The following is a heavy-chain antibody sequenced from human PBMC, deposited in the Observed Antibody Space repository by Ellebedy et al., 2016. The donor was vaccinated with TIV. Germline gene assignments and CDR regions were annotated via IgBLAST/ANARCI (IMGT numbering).Heavy chain of an antibody. CDR1: GFSLSNARMC. Sequence: SGPTLVKPTQTLKLTCTVSGFSLSNARMCVSWIRQPPGKALEWLARIDWNNDKYYRTSLKNRVTISKDTSKNQVVLTMTNMDPVDTATYYCARGSGYNYGRPDLFDYWGRGTLATVSS. V-gene: IGHV2-70*11. CDR2: IDWNNDK. CDR3: ARGSGYNYGRPDLFDY. D-gene: IGHD5-18*01. J-gene: IGHJ4*02.